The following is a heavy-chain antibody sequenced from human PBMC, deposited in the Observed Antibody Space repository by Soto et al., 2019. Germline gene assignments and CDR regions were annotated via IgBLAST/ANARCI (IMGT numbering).Heavy chain of an antibody. J-gene: IGHJ4*02. Sequence: QVQLHQWGAGLLKPSETLSLTCGVYNGSFMGYYWTWVHQPPGKGLEWIGEINHFGSPNYNPSLKSRVAISIDTSRQQFSLSLRSLTAADTAVYYCASLNGGRFLDKGDYWGQGILVTVSS. CDR2: INHFGSP. CDR3: ASLNGGRFLDKGDY. V-gene: IGHV4-34*01. D-gene: IGHD3-3*01. CDR1: NGSFMGYY.